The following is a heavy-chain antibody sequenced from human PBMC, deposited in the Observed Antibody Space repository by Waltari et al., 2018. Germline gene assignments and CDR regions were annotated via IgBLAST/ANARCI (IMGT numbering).Heavy chain of an antibody. CDR2: INPNSGGT. J-gene: IGHJ4*02. D-gene: IGHD2-2*01. CDR3: ARSACSSTSCRLDY. Sequence: QVQLVQSGAEVKKPGASVKVSCKASGYPFTGHSMPWVRQAPGQGLEWMGWINPNSGGTNYAQKFQGRVTMTRDTSISTAYMELSRLRSDDTAVYYCARSACSSTSCRLDYWGQGTLVTVSS. V-gene: IGHV1-2*02. CDR1: GYPFTGHS.